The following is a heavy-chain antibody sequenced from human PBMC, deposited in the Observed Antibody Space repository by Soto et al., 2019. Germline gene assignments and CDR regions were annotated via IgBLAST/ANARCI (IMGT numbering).Heavy chain of an antibody. V-gene: IGHV3-23*01. D-gene: IGHD3-3*01. J-gene: IGHJ3*02. CDR3: AKDPATLWGVVISFGITPEDAFDI. CDR1: GFTFSSYA. Sequence: GGSLILSCAASGFTFSSYAMSWVRQAPGKGLEWVSAISGSGGSTYYADSVKGRFTISRDNSKNTLYLQMNSLRAEDTAVYYCAKDPATLWGVVISFGITPEDAFDIWGQGTMVTVSS. CDR2: ISGSGGST.